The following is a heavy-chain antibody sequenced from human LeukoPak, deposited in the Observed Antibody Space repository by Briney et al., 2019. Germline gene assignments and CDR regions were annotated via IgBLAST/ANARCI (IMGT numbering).Heavy chain of an antibody. CDR3: ARDSPSWRGDGLDV. Sequence: SQTLSLTCAISGDSISSSNTAWNWIRQSPSSGLEWLGRTYYRSKWSNDYAVSAKSRITINADTSKNQLSLQLNSVIPEDTAVYYCARDSPSWRGDGLDVWGRGTMVTVSS. CDR2: TYYRSKWSN. V-gene: IGHV6-1*01. D-gene: IGHD3-3*01. J-gene: IGHJ6*02. CDR1: GDSISSSNTA.